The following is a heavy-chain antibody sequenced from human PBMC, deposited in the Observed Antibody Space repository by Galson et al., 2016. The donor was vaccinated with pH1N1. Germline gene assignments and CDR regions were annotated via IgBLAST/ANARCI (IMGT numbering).Heavy chain of an antibody. CDR2: IYSGGRT. J-gene: IGHJ6*02. Sequence: SLRLSCAASGFTVSSNYMSWVRQAPGKGLEWVSVIYSGGRTYYADSVKGRFTISRDNSKNTLYLQMNSLRAEDTAVYYCASNLRFLEWAQNYYYGMDVRGQGTLVTVSS. CDR3: ASNLRFLEWAQNYYYGMDV. D-gene: IGHD3-3*01. CDR1: GFTVSSNY. V-gene: IGHV3-66*01.